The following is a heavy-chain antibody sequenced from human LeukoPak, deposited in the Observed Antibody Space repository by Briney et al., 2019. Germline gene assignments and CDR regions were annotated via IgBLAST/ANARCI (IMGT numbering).Heavy chain of an antibody. Sequence: AGGSLRLSCAASGFTFSSYDMHWVRQATGKGLEWVSAIGTAGDTYYPGSVKGRFTISRENAKNSLYLQMNSLRAGDTAVYYCARELSVGNAFDIWGQGTMVTVSS. CDR1: GFTFSSYD. CDR2: IGTAGDT. D-gene: IGHD1-26*01. V-gene: IGHV3-13*01. J-gene: IGHJ3*02. CDR3: ARELSVGNAFDI.